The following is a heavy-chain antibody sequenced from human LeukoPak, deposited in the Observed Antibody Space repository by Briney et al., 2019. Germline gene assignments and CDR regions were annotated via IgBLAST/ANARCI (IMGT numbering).Heavy chain of an antibody. Sequence: SETLSLTCTVSGGSISSYYWSWIRQPPGKGLEWIGYFYYSGSSNYNPSLKSRVTISGDTSKNQFSLKLSSVTAADTAAYYCARAGQFIAARPITFDYWGQGTLVTVSS. D-gene: IGHD6-6*01. CDR3: ARAGQFIAARPITFDY. CDR1: GGSISSYY. V-gene: IGHV4-59*01. J-gene: IGHJ4*02. CDR2: FYYSGSS.